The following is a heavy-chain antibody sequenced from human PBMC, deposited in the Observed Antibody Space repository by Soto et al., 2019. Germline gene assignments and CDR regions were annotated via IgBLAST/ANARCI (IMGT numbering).Heavy chain of an antibody. J-gene: IGHJ4*02. CDR2: IYYSGSN. Sequence: SESLSLTCTASGDSINNYYWSWLRQPPGTGLEWIGYIYYSGSNNYNPSLKSRLTISVDTSKNQFSVKMSSVTAAESGVYYCARDHGYGSSSNCYSRFYFDYRGQGTLV. CDR3: ARDHGYGSSSNCYSRFYFDY. D-gene: IGHD2-2*03. CDR1: GDSINNYY. V-gene: IGHV4-59*01.